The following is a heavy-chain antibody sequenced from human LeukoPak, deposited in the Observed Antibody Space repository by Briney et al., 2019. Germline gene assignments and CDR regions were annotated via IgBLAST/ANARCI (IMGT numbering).Heavy chain of an antibody. J-gene: IGHJ6*03. V-gene: IGHV1-2*02. Sequence: ASMTVSCKAFGYTFGAYFMHWVRQAPGQGLEWMGWINPDNGGTRYAQRFQDRVTMTRDTSITTAYMELSSLKSDDTAVYYCARAGAMIASDYYYYMDVWGNGTTVTVSS. CDR1: GYTFGAYF. CDR3: ARAGAMIASDYYYYMDV. D-gene: IGHD3-16*01. CDR2: INPDNGGT.